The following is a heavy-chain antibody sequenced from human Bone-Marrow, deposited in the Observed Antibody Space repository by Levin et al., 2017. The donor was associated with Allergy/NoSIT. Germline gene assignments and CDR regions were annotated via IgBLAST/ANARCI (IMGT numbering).Heavy chain of an antibody. J-gene: IGHJ3*02. Sequence: KASETLSLTCTVSGGSISSYYWSWIRQPPGKGLEWIGYIYYSGSTNYNPSLKSRVTISVDTSKNQFSLKLSSVTAADTAVYYCARTITSRGWFDAFDSWGQGTMVTVSS. V-gene: IGHV4-59*01. CDR3: ARTITSRGWFDAFDS. CDR2: IYYSGST. D-gene: IGHD6-19*01. CDR1: GGSISSYY.